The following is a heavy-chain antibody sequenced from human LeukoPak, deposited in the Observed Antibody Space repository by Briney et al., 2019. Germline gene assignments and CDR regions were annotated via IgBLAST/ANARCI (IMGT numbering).Heavy chain of an antibody. J-gene: IGHJ4*02. D-gene: IGHD6-13*01. V-gene: IGHV3-30*02. CDR2: IRYDGSNK. CDR3: ATTIAAAANPYYFDY. CDR1: GFTFSSYG. Sequence: GGSLRLSCAASGFTFSSYGMHWVRQAPGKGLEWVAFIRYDGSNKYYADSVKGRFTISRDNPKNTLYLQMNSLRAEDTAVYYCATTIAAAANPYYFDYWGQGTLVTVSS.